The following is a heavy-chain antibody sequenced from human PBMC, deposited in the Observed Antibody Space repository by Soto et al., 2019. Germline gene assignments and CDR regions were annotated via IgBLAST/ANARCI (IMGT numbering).Heavy chain of an antibody. CDR1: GFTFSTSA. CDR3: AADTLQKAV. Sequence: GASVKVSCKTSGFTFSTSAVQWVRQARGQRLEWIGWIVVGSGKTNYAQMFQDRVAITRDTSTGTSYLEMTGLTSADTAAYYCAADTLQKAVWGQGTLVTVSS. CDR2: IVVGSGKT. J-gene: IGHJ4*02. D-gene: IGHD3-10*01. V-gene: IGHV1-58*01.